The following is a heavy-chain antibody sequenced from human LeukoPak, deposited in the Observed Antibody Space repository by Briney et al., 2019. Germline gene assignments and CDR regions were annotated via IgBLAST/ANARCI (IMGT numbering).Heavy chain of an antibody. CDR3: ARGDYGSGTYLWGS. D-gene: IGHD3-10*01. Sequence: SETLSLTCAVYGGSFSGYYWSWIRQPPGKGLEWIGEINHSGSTNYNPSLKSRVTISLDTSKNQFSLKLSSVTAADTAVYYCARGDYGSGTYLWGSWGQGILVTVSP. CDR1: GGSFSGYY. CDR2: INHSGST. V-gene: IGHV4-34*01. J-gene: IGHJ5*02.